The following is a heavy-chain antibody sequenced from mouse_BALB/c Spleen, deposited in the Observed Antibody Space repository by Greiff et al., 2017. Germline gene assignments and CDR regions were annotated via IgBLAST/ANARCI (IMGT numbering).Heavy chain of an antibody. Sequence: QVQLQQSAAELARPGASVKMSCKASGYTFTSYTMHWVKQRPGQGLEWIGYINPSSGYTEYNQKFKDKTTLTADKSSSTAYMQLSSLTSEDSAVYYCARIEDGNGYYAMDYWGQGTSVTVSS. CDR1: GYTFTSYT. D-gene: IGHD2-1*01. CDR2: INPSSGYT. J-gene: IGHJ4*01. V-gene: IGHV1-4*02. CDR3: ARIEDGNGYYAMDY.